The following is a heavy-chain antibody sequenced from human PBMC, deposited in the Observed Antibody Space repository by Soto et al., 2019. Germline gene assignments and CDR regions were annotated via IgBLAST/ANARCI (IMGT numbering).Heavy chain of an antibody. Sequence: PGGSLRLSCAACGFTFSSYGMHWVRQAPGKGLEWVAVISYDGSNKYYADSVKGRFTISRDNSKNTLYLQMNSLRAEDTAVYYCARDQLYDFWSGYPDYWGQGTLVTVSS. V-gene: IGHV3-30*03. CDR3: ARDQLYDFWSGYPDY. D-gene: IGHD3-3*01. CDR2: ISYDGSNK. CDR1: GFTFSSYG. J-gene: IGHJ4*02.